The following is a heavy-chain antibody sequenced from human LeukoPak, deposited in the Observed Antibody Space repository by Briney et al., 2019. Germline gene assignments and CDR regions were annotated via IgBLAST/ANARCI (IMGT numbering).Heavy chain of an antibody. Sequence: GGSLRLSCAASGFTFSSYGMHWVRQAPGKGLEWVAVIWYDGSNKYYADSVKGRFTISRDNSKNTLYLQMNSLRAEDTAVYYCAKDHGHSYGYRRYYFDYWGQGTLVTVSS. D-gene: IGHD5-18*01. CDR3: AKDHGHSYGYRRYYFDY. J-gene: IGHJ4*02. V-gene: IGHV3-33*06. CDR2: IWYDGSNK. CDR1: GFTFSSYG.